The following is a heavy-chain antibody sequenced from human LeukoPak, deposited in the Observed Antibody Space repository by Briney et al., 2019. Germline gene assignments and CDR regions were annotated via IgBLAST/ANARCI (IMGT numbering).Heavy chain of an antibody. Sequence: GSLRLSCAVSGFTFSSYSMTWIRQAPGKGLEWVSYISSSSGTIYYADSVKGRFTISRDNAKNSLYLQMNSLRVEDTAVYYCAKEGRSLQTYWGQGTLVTVSS. D-gene: IGHD5-24*01. CDR1: GFTFSSYS. CDR2: ISSSSGTI. V-gene: IGHV3-48*01. CDR3: AKEGRSLQTY. J-gene: IGHJ4*02.